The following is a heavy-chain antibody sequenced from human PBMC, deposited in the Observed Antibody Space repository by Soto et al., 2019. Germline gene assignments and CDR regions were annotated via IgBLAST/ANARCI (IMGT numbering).Heavy chain of an antibody. D-gene: IGHD6-19*01. CDR1: GFTVSSNY. CDR3: ARQRAVAGPYGMDV. Sequence: GGSLRLSCAASGFTVSSNYMSCVRQAPGKGLEWFSVIYSGGSKYYADSVKGRFTISRDNSKNTLYLQMNSLRAEDTAVYYCARQRAVAGPYGMDVWAQGTTVTVSS. J-gene: IGHJ6*01. CDR2: IYSGGSK. V-gene: IGHV3-53*01.